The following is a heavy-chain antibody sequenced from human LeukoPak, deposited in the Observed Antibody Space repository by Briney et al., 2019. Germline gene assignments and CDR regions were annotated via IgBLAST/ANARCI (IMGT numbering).Heavy chain of an antibody. D-gene: IGHD5-24*01. J-gene: IGHJ6*02. CDR3: AKGGLIEMATIERYYYYYYGMDV. Sequence: GGSLRLSCAASGFTFSSYAMSWVRQAPGKGLEWVSAISGSGGSTYYADSVKGRITISRDNSKNTLYLQMNSLRAEDTAVYYCAKGGLIEMATIERYYYYYYGMDVWGQGTTVTVSS. V-gene: IGHV3-23*01. CDR2: ISGSGGST. CDR1: GFTFSSYA.